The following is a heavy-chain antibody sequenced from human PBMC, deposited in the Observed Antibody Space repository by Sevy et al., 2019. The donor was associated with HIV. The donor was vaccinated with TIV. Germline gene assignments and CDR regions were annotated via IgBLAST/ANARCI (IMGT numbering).Heavy chain of an antibody. CDR3: ARARYCSRPTCLITYFDS. Sequence: GGSLRLSCAASGFTFSSYGIHWVRQAPGKGLEWVAAISYDGGNKYYAGSVKGRFTISRDNSKNTLYLQMNSLRTEDTAVYSCARARYCSRPTCLITYFDSWGQGTLVTVSS. CDR2: ISYDGGNK. J-gene: IGHJ4*02. V-gene: IGHV3-30*03. D-gene: IGHD2-2*01. CDR1: GFTFSSYG.